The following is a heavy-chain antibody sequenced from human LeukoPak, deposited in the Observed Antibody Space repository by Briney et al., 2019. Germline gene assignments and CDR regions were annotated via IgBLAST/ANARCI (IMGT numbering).Heavy chain of an antibody. CDR2: ISPSGGAT. CDR3: SKLGLTTVPSNY. CDR1: GFTFSTSA. V-gene: IGHV3-23*01. J-gene: IGHJ4*02. D-gene: IGHD4-17*01. Sequence: PGGSLRLSCEASGFTFSTSAMTWVRQAPGKGLEWVSGISPSGGATHCSDSVKGRFTISRDTSRNTLYLQMNSLRADDTAVYYCSKLGLTTVPSNYWGQGALVTVSS.